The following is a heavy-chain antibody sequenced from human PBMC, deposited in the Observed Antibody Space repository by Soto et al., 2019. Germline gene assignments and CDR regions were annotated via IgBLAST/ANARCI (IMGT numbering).Heavy chain of an antibody. J-gene: IGHJ4*02. D-gene: IGHD2-15*01. CDR2: ISAYNGNT. Sequence: VKVSCKASGYTFTSYGISWVRQAPGQGLEWMGWISAYNGNTNYAQKLQGRVTMTTDTSTSTAYMELRSLRSDDTAVYYCARVGMVVAATPIDYWGQGALVTVSS. CDR3: ARVGMVVAATPIDY. CDR1: GYTFTSYG. V-gene: IGHV1-18*04.